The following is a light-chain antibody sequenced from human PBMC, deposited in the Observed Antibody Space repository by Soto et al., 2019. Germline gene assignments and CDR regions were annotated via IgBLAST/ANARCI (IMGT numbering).Light chain of an antibody. Sequence: DIVMTQSPLSLPVTPGATASISCRSSQSLLHSNGHNHLDWYMQKPGQSPQLLIYLGSNRPYGVPDRFSGRGSGTDFTLKISRVEAEDVGVYYCMQALQTPLTFGGGTKVELK. J-gene: IGKJ4*01. CDR2: LGS. CDR1: QSLLHSNGHNH. CDR3: MQALQTPLT. V-gene: IGKV2-28*01.